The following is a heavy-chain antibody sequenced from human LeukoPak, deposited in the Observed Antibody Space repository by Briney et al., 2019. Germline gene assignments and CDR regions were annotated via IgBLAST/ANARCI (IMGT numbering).Heavy chain of an antibody. CDR3: ARGPLYYYGSGSPHTPFDY. J-gene: IGHJ4*02. CDR2: INHSGST. V-gene: IGHV4-34*01. D-gene: IGHD3-10*01. Sequence: PSETLSLTCAVYGGSFSGYYWSWIRQPPGKGLEWIGEINHSGSTNYNPSLKSRVTISVDTSKNQFSLKLSSVTAADTAVYYCARGPLYYYGSGSPHTPFDYWGQGTLVTVSA. CDR1: GGSFSGYY.